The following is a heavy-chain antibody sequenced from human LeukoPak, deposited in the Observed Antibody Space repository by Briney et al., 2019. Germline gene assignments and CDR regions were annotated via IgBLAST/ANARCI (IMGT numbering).Heavy chain of an antibody. CDR1: GFTFSSYW. CDR3: ARERQQLVRRAGDYYYYYYMDV. D-gene: IGHD6-13*01. V-gene: IGHV3-7*01. J-gene: IGHJ6*03. Sequence: GGSLRLSCAASGFTFSSYWMSWVRQAPGKGLEWVANIKQDGSEKYYVDSVKGRFTISRDNAKNSLYLQMNSLRAEDTAVYYCARERQQLVRRAGDYYYYYYMDVWGKGTTVTVSS. CDR2: IKQDGSEK.